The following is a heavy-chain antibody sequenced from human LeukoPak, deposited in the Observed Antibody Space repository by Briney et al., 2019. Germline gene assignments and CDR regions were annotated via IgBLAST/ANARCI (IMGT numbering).Heavy chain of an antibody. V-gene: IGHV1-46*01. CDR1: GYTFTGYY. J-gene: IGHJ5*02. D-gene: IGHD3-16*02. Sequence: GASVKVSCTASGYTFTGYYMHWVRQAPGQGLEWMGLINPSGSSTLYAQKFQGRVTMTRDMSTTTDYMELSSLRSEDTAVYYCARDNSVGDIAWWFDPWGQGTLVTVSS. CDR2: INPSGSST. CDR3: ARDNSVGDIAWWFDP.